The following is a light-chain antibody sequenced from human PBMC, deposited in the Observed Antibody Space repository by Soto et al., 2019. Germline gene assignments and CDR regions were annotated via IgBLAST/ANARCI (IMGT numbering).Light chain of an antibody. J-gene: IGLJ2*01. CDR2: DVS. CDR1: SRDIGGYNY. Sequence: QSALTQPASVSGSPGQSITISCTGTSRDIGGYNYVSWYQQHPGKPPKLIIYDVSNRPSGVSNRFSGSKSGNTASLTISGLQAEDEADYYCNSYTSSSVVFGGGTKVTVL. V-gene: IGLV2-14*03. CDR3: NSYTSSSVV.